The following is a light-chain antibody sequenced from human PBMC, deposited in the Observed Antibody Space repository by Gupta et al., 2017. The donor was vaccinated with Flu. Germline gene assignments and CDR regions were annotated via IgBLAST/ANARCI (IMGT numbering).Light chain of an antibody. CDR1: QSIRNW. CDR2: KAS. Sequence: PFTLSASVGDRVTITCRASQSIRNWLAWYQQKPGKAPNLLIYKASSLESGVPSRFSGSGSGTEFTLTISSLQPEDSATYYCQQYDTYLATFGQGTKLEIK. CDR3: QQYDTYLAT. V-gene: IGKV1-5*03. J-gene: IGKJ2*01.